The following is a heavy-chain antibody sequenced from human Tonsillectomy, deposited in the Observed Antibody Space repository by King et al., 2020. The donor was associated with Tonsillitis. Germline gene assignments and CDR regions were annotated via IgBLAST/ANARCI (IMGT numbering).Heavy chain of an antibody. V-gene: IGHV3-33*01. J-gene: IGHJ6*03. CDR3: AGLTYYYGSGSYYEPTNYYMDV. CDR1: GFTFSSYG. Sequence: QVQLVESGGGVVQPGRSLRLSCAASGFTFSSYGMHWVRQAPGKGLEWVAVIWYDGSNKYYADSVKGRFTISRDNSKITLYLQMNSLRAEDTAVYYCAGLTYYYGSGSYYEPTNYYMDVWGKGTTVTVSS. D-gene: IGHD3-10*01. CDR2: IWYDGSNK.